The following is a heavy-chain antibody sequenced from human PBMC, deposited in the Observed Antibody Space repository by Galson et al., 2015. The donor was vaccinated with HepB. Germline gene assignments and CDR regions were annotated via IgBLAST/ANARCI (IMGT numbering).Heavy chain of an antibody. J-gene: IGHJ4*02. CDR1: GFSFDDYT. D-gene: IGHD6-19*01. V-gene: IGHV3-43*01. Sequence: SLRLSCAASGFSFDDYTMHWVRQAPGKGLEWVSLITWDGGTTYYGDSVKGRFTISRDNSKNSLYLQMNSLRTDDTAFYYCAKGLYSSGWSYFDYWGQGTLVTVSS. CDR2: ITWDGGTT. CDR3: AKGLYSSGWSYFDY.